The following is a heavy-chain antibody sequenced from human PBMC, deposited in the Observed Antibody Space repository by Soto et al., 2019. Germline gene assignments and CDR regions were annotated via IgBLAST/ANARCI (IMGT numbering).Heavy chain of an antibody. Sequence: SDTLSLTCTVSGGSISSYYWSWIRQPPGKGLEWIGYIYYSGSTNYNPSLKSRVTISVDTSKNQFSLKLSSVTAADTAVYYCARAVGKRARDAFDIWGQGTMVTVSS. CDR2: IYYSGST. CDR1: GGSISSYY. V-gene: IGHV4-59*01. J-gene: IGHJ3*02. CDR3: ARAVGKRARDAFDI.